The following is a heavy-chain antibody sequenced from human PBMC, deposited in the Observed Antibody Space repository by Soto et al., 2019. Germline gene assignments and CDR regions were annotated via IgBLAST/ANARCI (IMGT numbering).Heavy chain of an antibody. Sequence: SETLSLTCTVSGGSISSSSYYWGWIRQPPGKGLEWIGSIYYSGSTYYNPSLKSRVTISVDTSKNQFSLKLSSVTAADTAVYYCARLVVAANWAYYYMDVWGKGTTVNVS. CDR2: IYYSGST. CDR3: ARLVVAANWAYYYMDV. J-gene: IGHJ6*03. CDR1: GGSISSSSYY. V-gene: IGHV4-39*01. D-gene: IGHD2-15*01.